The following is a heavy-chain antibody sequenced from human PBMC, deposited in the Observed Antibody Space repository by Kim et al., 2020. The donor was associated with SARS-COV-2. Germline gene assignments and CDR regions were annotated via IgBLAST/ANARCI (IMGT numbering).Heavy chain of an antibody. CDR2: IYYSGSNN. CDR1: GFTFSSCA. J-gene: IGHJ1*01. CDR3: ASGSWSRLWCLIYF. V-gene: IGHV3-30-3*01. D-gene: IGHD3-10*01. Sequence: GGSLRLSCAASGFTFSSCAIRWVRQAPGKGLEWVAVIYYSGSNNYYAASVKGRFTISRDNSKNTLYLQMNSLRAEATALYYCASGSWSRLWCLIYF.